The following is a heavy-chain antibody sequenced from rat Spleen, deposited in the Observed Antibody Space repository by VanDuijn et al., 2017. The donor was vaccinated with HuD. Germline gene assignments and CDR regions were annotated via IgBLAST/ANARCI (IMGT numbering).Heavy chain of an antibody. V-gene: IGHV2-30*01. CDR3: ARDNSGYRVMDA. CDR2: IWTGGST. J-gene: IGHJ4*01. Sequence: QVQLKESGPGLVQPSQTLSLTCTVSGFSLTSYNVHWVRQPTGKGLEWMGVIWTGGSTDYNSALKSRLSISRDTSKSQVFLKMNSLQTEDTATYYCARDNSGYRVMDAWGQGASVTVSS. CDR1: GFSLTSYN. D-gene: IGHD4-3*01.